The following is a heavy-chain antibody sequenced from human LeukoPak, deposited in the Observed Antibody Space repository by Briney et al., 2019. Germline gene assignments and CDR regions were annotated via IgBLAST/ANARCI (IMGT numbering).Heavy chain of an antibody. D-gene: IGHD3-16*01. V-gene: IGHV3-53*01. CDR2: IYSGGST. J-gene: IGHJ6*02. Sequence: GGSLRLSCAASGFTFSSNYMSWVRQAPGKGLEWVSVIYSGGSTYYADSVKGRFTISRDNSKSTLYLQMNSLRAEDTAVYYCARALGGYYGMDVWGQGTTVTVSS. CDR3: ARALGGYYGMDV. CDR1: GFTFSSNY.